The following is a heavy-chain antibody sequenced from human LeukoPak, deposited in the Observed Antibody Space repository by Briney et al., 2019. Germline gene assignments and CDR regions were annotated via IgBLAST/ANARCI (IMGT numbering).Heavy chain of an antibody. V-gene: IGHV4-61*02. CDR3: AKELTYCSSTSCYPYYYYYMDV. D-gene: IGHD2-2*01. CDR2: IYTSGST. J-gene: IGHJ6*03. CDR1: GGSISSSSYY. Sequence: SETLSLTCTVSGGSISSSSYYWGWIRQPAGKGLEWIGRIYTSGSTNYNPSLKSRVTMSVDTSKNQFSLKLSSVTAADTAVYYCAKELTYCSSTSCYPYYYYYMDVWGKGTTVTISS.